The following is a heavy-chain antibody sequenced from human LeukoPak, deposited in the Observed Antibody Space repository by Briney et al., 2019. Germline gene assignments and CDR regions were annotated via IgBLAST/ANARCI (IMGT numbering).Heavy chain of an antibody. V-gene: IGHV1-69*13. J-gene: IGHJ4*02. Sequence: ASVKVSCKASGGTFSSYAISWVRQAPGQGLEWMGGIIPILGTANYAQKFQGRVTITADESTSTAYMELSSLRSEDTAVYYCARDPNYYDSSGSGSEWGQGTLVTVSS. CDR3: ARDPNYYDSSGSGSE. D-gene: IGHD3-22*01. CDR2: IIPILGTA. CDR1: GGTFSSYA.